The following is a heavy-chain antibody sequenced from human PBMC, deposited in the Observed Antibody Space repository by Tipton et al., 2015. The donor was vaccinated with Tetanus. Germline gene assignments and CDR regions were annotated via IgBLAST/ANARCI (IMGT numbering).Heavy chain of an antibody. D-gene: IGHD3-10*01. Sequence: QLVQSGAEVKKPGSSVRVSCKTSGGTFNSYAISWVRQMPGKGLEWMGIVYPGDSDATYSPSFQGQVTISLDKSISTAYLQWSSLKASDTAIYFCARLPKHYSASGTTWGQGTQVTVSS. V-gene: IGHV5-51*01. CDR1: GGTFNSYA. CDR2: VYPGDSDA. J-gene: IGHJ5*02. CDR3: ARLPKHYSASGTT.